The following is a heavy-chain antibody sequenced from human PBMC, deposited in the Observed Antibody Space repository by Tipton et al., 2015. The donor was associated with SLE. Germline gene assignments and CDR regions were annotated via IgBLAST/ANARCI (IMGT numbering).Heavy chain of an antibody. V-gene: IGHV4-59*11. CDR1: GGSISSHY. CDR2: VYYSGST. D-gene: IGHD3-22*01. CDR3: ARAGVIAFSYYFDY. J-gene: IGHJ4*02. Sequence: TLSLTCTVSGGSISSHYWSWIRQPPGKGLEWIGYVYYSGSTSYNPSLKSRVTISVDTSKNQFSLKLSSVTAADTAVYYCARAGVIAFSYYFDYWGQGTLVTVSS.